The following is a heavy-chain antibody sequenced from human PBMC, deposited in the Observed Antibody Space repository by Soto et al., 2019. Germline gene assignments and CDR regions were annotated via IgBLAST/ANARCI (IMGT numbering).Heavy chain of an antibody. CDR3: ARQGVTTVTTPLFAYYYYMDV. D-gene: IGHD4-17*01. Sequence: PSETLSLTCTVSGGSISSYYWSWIRQPPGKGLEWIGYIYYSGSTNYNPSLKSRVTISVDTSKNQFSLKLSSVTAADTAVYYCARQGVTTVTTPLFAYYYYMDVWGKGTTVTVSS. CDR2: IYYSGST. V-gene: IGHV4-59*08. J-gene: IGHJ6*03. CDR1: GGSISSYY.